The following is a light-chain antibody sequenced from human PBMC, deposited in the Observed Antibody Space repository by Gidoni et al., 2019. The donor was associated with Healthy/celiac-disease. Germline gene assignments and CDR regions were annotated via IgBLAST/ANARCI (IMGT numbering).Light chain of an antibody. CDR1: KLGDKY. Sequence: SYELTQPPSVSVSPGRTASITCSGDKLGDKYACWYQQKPGQSPVLVIYQDSKRPSGIPERFYGSNSGNTATLTISGTQAMDEADYYCQAWDSSTYVVFGGGTKLTVL. V-gene: IGLV3-1*01. J-gene: IGLJ2*01. CDR3: QAWDSSTYVV. CDR2: QDS.